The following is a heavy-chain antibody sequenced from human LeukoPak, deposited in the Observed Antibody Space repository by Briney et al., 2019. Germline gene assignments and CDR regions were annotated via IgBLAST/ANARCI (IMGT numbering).Heavy chain of an antibody. Sequence: ASVKVSCKASGYTFTSYGISWVRQAPGQGLEWMGWISAYNGNTNYAQKLQGRVTMTTDTSTSTAYMELRSLRSDDTAVYYCARDRGTSYDYVWGSPGDYWGQGTLATVSS. D-gene: IGHD3-16*01. J-gene: IGHJ4*02. CDR3: ARDRGTSYDYVWGSPGDY. V-gene: IGHV1-18*01. CDR1: GYTFTSYG. CDR2: ISAYNGNT.